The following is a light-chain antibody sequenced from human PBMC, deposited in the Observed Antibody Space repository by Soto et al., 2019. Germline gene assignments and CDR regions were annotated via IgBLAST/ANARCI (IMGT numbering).Light chain of an antibody. Sequence: PGERATLSCRASQSGSIAWYQQKLGQAPRLLIYGASTRATGIPARFSGSGSGTEFTLTISSLQSEDFAVYYCQHYDNWPPMYTFGQGTKLEIK. J-gene: IGKJ2*01. V-gene: IGKV3-15*01. CDR1: QSGS. CDR2: GAS. CDR3: QHYDNWPPMYT.